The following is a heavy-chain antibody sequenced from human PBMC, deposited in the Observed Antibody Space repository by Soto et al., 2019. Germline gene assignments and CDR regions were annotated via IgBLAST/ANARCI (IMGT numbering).Heavy chain of an antibody. V-gene: IGHV1-2*04. Sequence: ASVKVSCKASGYTFTGYYMRWVRQAPGQGLEWMGWINPNSGGTNYARKFQGWVTMTRDTSISTAYMELSRLRSDDTAVYYCARGGLIAAAGHNWFDPWGQGTLVTVSS. CDR2: INPNSGGT. CDR1: GYTFTGYY. D-gene: IGHD6-13*01. J-gene: IGHJ5*02. CDR3: ARGGLIAAAGHNWFDP.